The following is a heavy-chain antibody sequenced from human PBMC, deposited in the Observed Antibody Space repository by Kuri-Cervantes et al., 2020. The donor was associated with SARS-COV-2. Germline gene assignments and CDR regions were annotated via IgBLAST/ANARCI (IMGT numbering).Heavy chain of an antibody. V-gene: IGHV3-48*03. D-gene: IGHD6-13*01. CDR3: ARVRSWDEYFDY. CDR2: ISSSGSTI. CDR1: GFTFSSYE. J-gene: IGHJ4*02. Sequence: LSLTCAASGFTFSSYEMNWVRQAPGKGLEWVSYISSSGSTIYYADSVKGRFTISRDNAKNSLYLQMNSLRAEDTAVYYCARVRSWDEYFDYWGQGTLVIVSS.